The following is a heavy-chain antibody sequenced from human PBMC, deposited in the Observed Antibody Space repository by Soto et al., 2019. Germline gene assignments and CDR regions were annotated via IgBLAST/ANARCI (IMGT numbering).Heavy chain of an antibody. CDR2: INPSGGST. J-gene: IGHJ3*02. V-gene: IGHV1-46*01. D-gene: IGHD3-22*01. CDR3: ASTMIVVFSAFDI. Sequence: GASVKVSCKASGYTFTSYYMHWVRQAPGQGLEWMGIINPSGGSTSYAQKFQGRVTMTRDTSTSTVYMELSSLRSEDTAVYYCASTMIVVFSAFDIWGQGTMVTVSS. CDR1: GYTFTSYY.